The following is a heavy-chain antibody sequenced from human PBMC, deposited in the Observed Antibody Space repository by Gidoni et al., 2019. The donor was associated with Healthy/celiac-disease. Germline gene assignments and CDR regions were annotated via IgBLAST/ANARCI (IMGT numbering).Heavy chain of an antibody. CDR3: ARGYYGSGSYYNWFDP. CDR1: GGSFSGYY. D-gene: IGHD3-10*01. J-gene: IGHJ5*02. V-gene: IGHV4-34*01. CDR2: INHSGST. Sequence: QVQLQQWGAGLLKPSEPLSLTCAVYGGSFSGYYWSWIRQPPGKGLEWIGEINHSGSTNYNPSLKSRVTISVDTSKNQFSLKLSSVTAADTAVYYCARGYYGSGSYYNWFDPWGQGTLVTVSS.